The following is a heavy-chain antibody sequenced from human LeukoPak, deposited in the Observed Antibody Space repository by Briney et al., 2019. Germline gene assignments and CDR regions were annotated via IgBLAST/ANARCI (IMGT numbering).Heavy chain of an antibody. V-gene: IGHV4-39*01. J-gene: IGHJ4*02. CDR2: IYYSGST. D-gene: IGHD1-26*01. CDR3: ARHDYYGGRDNFDY. Sequence: PSETLSLTCTVSGGSISSSSYYWGWIRQPPGKGLEWIGSIYYSGSTYYNPSLKSRVTVSADTSKNQFSLKLSSVTAADTAVYYCARHDYYGGRDNFDYWGQGTLVTVSS. CDR1: GGSISSSSYY.